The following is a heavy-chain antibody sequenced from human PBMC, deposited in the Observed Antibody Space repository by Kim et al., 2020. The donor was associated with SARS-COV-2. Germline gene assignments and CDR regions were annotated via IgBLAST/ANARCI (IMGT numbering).Heavy chain of an antibody. Sequence: GGSLRLSCAASGFTFSSYSMNWVRQAPGKGLEWVSSISSSSSYIYYADSVKGRFTISRDNAKNSLYLQMNSLRAEDTAVYYCARGQIYYDFWSGPYPYGMDVWGQGTTVTVSS. CDR1: GFTFSSYS. J-gene: IGHJ6*02. D-gene: IGHD3-3*01. CDR3: ARGQIYYDFWSGPYPYGMDV. V-gene: IGHV3-21*01. CDR2: ISSSSSYI.